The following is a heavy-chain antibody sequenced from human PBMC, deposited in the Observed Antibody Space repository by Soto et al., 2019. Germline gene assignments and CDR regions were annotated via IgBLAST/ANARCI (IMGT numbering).Heavy chain of an antibody. CDR2: IYSGGGT. J-gene: IGHJ6*02. V-gene: IGHV3-53*01. CDR1: GFTVSSNY. D-gene: IGHD4-4*01. Sequence: GGSLRLSCAASGFTVSSNYMSWVRQAPGKGLEWVSVIYSGGGTYYADSVKGRFTISRDNSKNTLYLQMNSLRAEDTAVYYCARDDRFTPTDYYYYGMDVWGQGTTVTVSS. CDR3: ARDDRFTPTDYYYYGMDV.